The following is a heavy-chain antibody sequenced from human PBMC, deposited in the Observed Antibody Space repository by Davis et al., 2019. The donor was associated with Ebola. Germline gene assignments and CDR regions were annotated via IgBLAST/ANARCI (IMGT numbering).Heavy chain of an antibody. D-gene: IGHD5-12*01. CDR2: INHSGST. J-gene: IGHJ4*02. CDR1: GGSFSDYY. CDR3: ARTSYSGYDFTVLTFDY. Sequence: PSETLSLTCGIYGGSFSDYYWSWIRQPPGKGLEWIGEINHSGSTNYNPSLMSRLTMPVDTSKSQFSLRLSSVTAADTAVYYCARTSYSGYDFTVLTFDYWGQGTLVTVSS. V-gene: IGHV4-34*01.